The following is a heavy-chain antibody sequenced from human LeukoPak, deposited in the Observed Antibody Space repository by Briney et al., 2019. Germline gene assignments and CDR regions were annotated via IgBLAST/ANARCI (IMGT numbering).Heavy chain of an antibody. CDR2: IYYSGST. J-gene: IGHJ4*02. D-gene: IGHD3-10*01. CDR3: ARVEVRGVLDY. V-gene: IGHV4-30-4*01. Sequence: SETLSLTCTVSGGSISSGNYYWSWIRQPPGKGLEWIGYIYYSGSTYYNPSLKSRVTISVDSSKNQFSLKLSSVTAAHTAVYYCARVEVRGVLDYWGQGTLVTVSS. CDR1: GGSISSGNYY.